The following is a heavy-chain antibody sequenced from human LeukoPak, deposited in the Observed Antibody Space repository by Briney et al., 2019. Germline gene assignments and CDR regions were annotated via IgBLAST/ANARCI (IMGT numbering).Heavy chain of an antibody. CDR2: ISGSGSTI. V-gene: IGHV3-11*04. J-gene: IGHJ3*02. D-gene: IGHD3-10*01. CDR3: ARVGIRDAFDI. Sequence: GGSLRLSCAAPGFTFSDYYMSWIRQAPGKGLQWVSYISGSGSTIYYADSVKGRFTISRDNAKNSLYLQMNSLRAEDTAVYYCARVGIRDAFDIWGQGTMVTVSS. CDR1: GFTFSDYY.